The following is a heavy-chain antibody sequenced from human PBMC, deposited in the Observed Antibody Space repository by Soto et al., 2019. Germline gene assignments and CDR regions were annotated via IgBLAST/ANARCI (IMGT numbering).Heavy chain of an antibody. CDR3: ARGLISGSHYSGGWYYFDS. CDR1: GGSFSDYI. CDR2: INHSGSA. Sequence: SETLSLTCDVYGGSFSDYIWTWIRQTPGRGLQWIGQINHSGSANYNPSLKSRVTISVHTSSSQFSLELSSVTAADTAVYYCARGLISGSHYSGGWYYFDSWGQGTQVTVSS. V-gene: IGHV4-34*01. D-gene: IGHD1-26*01. J-gene: IGHJ4*02.